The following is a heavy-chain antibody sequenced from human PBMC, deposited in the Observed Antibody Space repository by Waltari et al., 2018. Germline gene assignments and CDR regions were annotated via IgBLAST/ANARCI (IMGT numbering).Heavy chain of an antibody. Sequence: QVQLQESGPGLVKPSGTLSLTCAVSGGSISSSNWWSWVRQPPGKGLEWIGEISPSGRTNYTPSLKSGVTISVDKSKNQFSLKLSSVTAADTAVYYCARYPFGIWGSDAFDIWGQGTMVTVSS. CDR2: ISPSGRT. D-gene: IGHD7-27*01. J-gene: IGHJ3*02. CDR3: ARYPFGIWGSDAFDI. V-gene: IGHV4-4*02. CDR1: GGSISSSNW.